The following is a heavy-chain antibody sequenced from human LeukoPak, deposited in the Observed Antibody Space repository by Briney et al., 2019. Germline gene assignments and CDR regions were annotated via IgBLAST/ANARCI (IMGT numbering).Heavy chain of an antibody. Sequence: GGSLRLSCAASGFSFSSFGMNGVRQAPGKGLEWVSYISYSSSLTDYADSVKGRFTISRDNAKNSLSLQLNSLRDEDTAVYFCAKVIRGGYGMDVWGQGTTVTVSS. CDR3: AKVIRGGYGMDV. CDR1: GFSFSSFG. D-gene: IGHD3-10*01. V-gene: IGHV3-48*02. J-gene: IGHJ6*02. CDR2: ISYSSSLT.